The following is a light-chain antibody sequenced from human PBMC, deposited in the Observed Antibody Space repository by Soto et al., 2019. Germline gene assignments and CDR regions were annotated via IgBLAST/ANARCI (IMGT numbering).Light chain of an antibody. CDR3: QQYNNWPPLT. V-gene: IGKV3-15*01. J-gene: IGKJ4*01. Sequence: EIVMTQSPATLSVSPGERATLSCRASQSISSKLAWYQQKPGQAPRLLIYGASTRATGIPARFSGSGSGTEFTLTISSLQAEYVAVYHCQQYNNWPPLTFGGGTKVDIK. CDR2: GAS. CDR1: QSISSK.